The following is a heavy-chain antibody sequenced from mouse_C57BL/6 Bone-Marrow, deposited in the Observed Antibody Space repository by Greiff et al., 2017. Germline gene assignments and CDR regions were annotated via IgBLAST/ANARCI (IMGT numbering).Heavy chain of an antibody. V-gene: IGHV1-26*01. Sequence: EVQLKQSGPELVKPGASVKISCKASGYTFPDYYMNWVKQSHGKSLEWIGDINPNSGGTSYNQKFKGKATLTVDKSSSTAYMELRSLTSEDSAVYDCAREGGYDAFDVWGKGTTVTVSS. D-gene: IGHD2-3*01. CDR1: GYTFPDYY. CDR3: AREGGYDAFDV. J-gene: IGHJ1*03. CDR2: INPNSGGT.